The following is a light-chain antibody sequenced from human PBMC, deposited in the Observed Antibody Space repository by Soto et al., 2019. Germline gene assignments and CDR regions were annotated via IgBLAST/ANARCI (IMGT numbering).Light chain of an antibody. CDR1: QSISSW. CDR2: KAS. J-gene: IGKJ4*01. CDR3: QHYNIYSLT. V-gene: IGKV1-5*03. Sequence: DIQMTKSPSTLSASVGDRVTITCRASQSISSWLSGYQQKPGKAPKLLIYKASSLESGVPSRFSGSGSWPEFTLTIISLQPDDFATYSSQHYNIYSLTFGGGTKVQIK.